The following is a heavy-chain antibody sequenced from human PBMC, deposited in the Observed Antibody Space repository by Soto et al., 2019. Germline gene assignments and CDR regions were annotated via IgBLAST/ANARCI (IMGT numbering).Heavy chain of an antibody. CDR3: ARGYLIDYDSSGYPDY. V-gene: IGHV4-39*07. CDR1: GGSISSGDYY. D-gene: IGHD3-22*01. J-gene: IGHJ4*02. Sequence: TSETLSLTCTVSGGSISSGDYYWSWIRQPPGKGLEWIGEINHSGSTNYNPSLKSRVTISVDTSKNQFSLKLSSVTAADTAVYYCARGYLIDYDSSGYPDYWGQGTLVTVSS. CDR2: INHSGST.